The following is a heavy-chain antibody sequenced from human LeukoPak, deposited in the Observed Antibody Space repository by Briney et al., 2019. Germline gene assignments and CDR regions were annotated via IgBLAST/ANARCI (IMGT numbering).Heavy chain of an antibody. J-gene: IGHJ4*02. D-gene: IGHD3-22*01. CDR1: GYTFTSYY. CDR2: INPSGGST. CDR3: ARDPKAGYYDSSGYSSLGGLDY. Sequence: ASVKVSCTASGYTFTSYYMHWVRQAPGQGLEWMGIINPSGGSTSYAQKFQGRVTMTRDTSTSTVYMELSSLRSEDTAVYYCARDPKAGYYDSSGYSSLGGLDYWGQGTLVTVSS. V-gene: IGHV1-46*01.